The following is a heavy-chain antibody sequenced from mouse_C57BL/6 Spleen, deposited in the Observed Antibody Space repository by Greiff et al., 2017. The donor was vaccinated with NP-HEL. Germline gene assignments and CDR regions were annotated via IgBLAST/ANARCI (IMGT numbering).Heavy chain of an antibody. Sequence: EVKVVESGGGLVKPGGSLKLSCAASGFTFSDYGMHWVRQAPEKGLEWVAYISSGSSTIYYADTVRGRFTISRDNAKNTLFLQMTSLRSEDTAMYYCALRGYAMDYWGQGTSVTVSS. V-gene: IGHV5-17*01. D-gene: IGHD3-3*01. CDR1: GFTFSDYG. J-gene: IGHJ4*01. CDR2: ISSGSSTI. CDR3: ALRGYAMDY.